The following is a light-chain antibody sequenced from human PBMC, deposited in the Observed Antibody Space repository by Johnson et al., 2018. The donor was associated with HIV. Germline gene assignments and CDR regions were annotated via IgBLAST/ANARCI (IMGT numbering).Light chain of an antibody. CDR2: ENN. J-gene: IGLJ1*01. CDR1: SYNIGNSY. V-gene: IGLV1-51*02. Sequence: QSVSTQPPSVSAAPGQKVTISCSGSSYNIGNSYVSWYQQLPGTAPKLLIYENNKRPSGIPDRFSGSKSGTSATLGITGLQTGDEADYYCGTWDTSLSAPYVFGTGTKVTVL. CDR3: GTWDTSLSAPYV.